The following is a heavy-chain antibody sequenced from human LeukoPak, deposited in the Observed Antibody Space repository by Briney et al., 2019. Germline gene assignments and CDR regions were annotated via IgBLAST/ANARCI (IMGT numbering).Heavy chain of an antibody. CDR1: GYNFTGYY. CDR3: ARVDCSGGGCNFDP. Sequence: GASVKVSCKASGYNFTGYYMHWVRQAPGQGLEWMGWIDPNSGGTRYAQNFQGRVTMTRDTSISTAYMELSRLRSDDTAVYSCARVDCSGGGCNFDPWGQGTLVTVSS. V-gene: IGHV1-2*02. CDR2: IDPNSGGT. J-gene: IGHJ5*02. D-gene: IGHD2-15*01.